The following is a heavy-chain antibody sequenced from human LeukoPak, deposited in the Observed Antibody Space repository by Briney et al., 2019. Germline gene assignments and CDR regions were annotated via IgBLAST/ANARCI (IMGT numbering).Heavy chain of an antibody. CDR2: INPNSGGT. CDR3: ARDREYSSSDFEY. V-gene: IGHV1-2*02. J-gene: IGHJ4*02. CDR1: GYTFTGYY. Sequence: GASVKVSCKASGYTFTGYYMHWVRQAPGQGLEWMGWINPNSGGTNYAQKFQGRVTMTRDTSISTAYMELSRLRSDDTAVYYCARDREYSSSDFEYWGQGTLVTVSS. D-gene: IGHD6-6*01.